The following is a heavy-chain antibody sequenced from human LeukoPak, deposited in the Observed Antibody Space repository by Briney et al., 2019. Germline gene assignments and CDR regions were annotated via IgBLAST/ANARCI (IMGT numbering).Heavy chain of an antibody. CDR1: GFTFSSYS. Sequence: GGSLRLSCAASGFTFSSYSMNWVRQAPRKGLEWVSYISSSGSTIYYADSVKGRFTISRDNAKNSLYLQMNSLRAEDTAVYYCARDPSSAGVNWGQGTLVTVSS. V-gene: IGHV3-48*04. D-gene: IGHD3-10*01. J-gene: IGHJ4*02. CDR2: ISSSGSTI. CDR3: ARDPSSAGVN.